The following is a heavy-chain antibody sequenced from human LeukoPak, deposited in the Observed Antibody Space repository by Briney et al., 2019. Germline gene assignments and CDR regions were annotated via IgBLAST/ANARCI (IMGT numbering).Heavy chain of an antibody. D-gene: IGHD2-8*01. CDR2: INCNSGDA. Sequence: ASVKVSCKASRYTFTEHYIYWLRQAPGQGLEWVGRINCNSGDATSAQKFQGRVTKTRDTSVSTAYMDLSSVTADDTAVYFCARSAGHCSSGVCFTDYYMDVWGRGTMVTVSS. CDR3: ARSAGHCSSGVCFTDYYMDV. V-gene: IGHV1-2*02. J-gene: IGHJ6*03. CDR1: RYTFTEHY.